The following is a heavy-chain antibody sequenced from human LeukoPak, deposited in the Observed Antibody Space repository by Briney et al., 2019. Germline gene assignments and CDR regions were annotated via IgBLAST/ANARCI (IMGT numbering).Heavy chain of an antibody. V-gene: IGHV3-21*01. Sequence: PGGSLRLSCAASGFTFSNYSMNWVRQAPGKGLEWVSSISSSSSYMYDSDSVKGRFTISRDNAKNSLYLLMNSLRAEDTAAYYCARTYYDILTGYNPYFDYWGQGILVTVSS. CDR3: ARTYYDILTGYNPYFDY. CDR1: GFTFSNYS. CDR2: ISSSSSYM. J-gene: IGHJ4*02. D-gene: IGHD3-9*01.